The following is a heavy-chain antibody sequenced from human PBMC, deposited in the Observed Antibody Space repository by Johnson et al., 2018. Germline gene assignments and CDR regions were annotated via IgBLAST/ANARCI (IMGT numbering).Heavy chain of an antibody. D-gene: IGHD5-12*01. CDR2: ISEDESEK. V-gene: IGHV3-7*01. J-gene: IGHJ3*02. CDR1: GFTFSRYW. Sequence: VQLVQSGGGLVQPGGSLRLSCAASGFTFSRYWMPWVRQAPGKGLEWVATISEDESEKHYVDSVKGRFTISRDKAKNSLYLQMNSLRAEDTAVYYCAREWLRSGAFDIGGQGTMVTVFS. CDR3: AREWLRSGAFDI.